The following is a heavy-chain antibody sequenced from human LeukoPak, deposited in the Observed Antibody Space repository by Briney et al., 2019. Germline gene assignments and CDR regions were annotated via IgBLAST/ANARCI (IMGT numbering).Heavy chain of an antibody. CDR1: GGSISSSSYY. J-gene: IGHJ3*02. CDR3: ARDSTGGAFDI. Sequence: SETLSLTCTVSGGSISSSSYYWGWIRQPPGKGLEWIGSIYYSGSTYYNPSLKSRVTMSVDTSKNQFSLKLSSVTAADTAVYYCARDSTGGAFDIWGQGTMVTVSS. D-gene: IGHD2-8*02. CDR2: IYYSGST. V-gene: IGHV4-39*07.